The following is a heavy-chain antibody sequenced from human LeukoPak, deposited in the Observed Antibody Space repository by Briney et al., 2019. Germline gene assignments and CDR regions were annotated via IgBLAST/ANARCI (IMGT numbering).Heavy chain of an antibody. J-gene: IGHJ4*02. V-gene: IGHV4-39*01. CDR2: IYYSGST. CDR1: GGSISNTSYY. Sequence: SETLSLTCTVSGGSISNTSYYWGSIRQPPGKGLEWIGAIYYSGSTCFNPSLKSRVTMSVDTSENQFFLKLSSVTAADTAVYYCASQYYDILTGYPYYFDYWGQGTLVTVSS. CDR3: ASQYYDILTGYPYYFDY. D-gene: IGHD3-9*01.